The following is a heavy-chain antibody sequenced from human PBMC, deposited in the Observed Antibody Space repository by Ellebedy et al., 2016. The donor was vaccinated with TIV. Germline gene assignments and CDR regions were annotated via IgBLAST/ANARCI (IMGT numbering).Heavy chain of an antibody. CDR3: ARDHGGSGWPGGWFDP. V-gene: IGHV1-69*13. CDR1: GGNFSSYA. Sequence: AASVKVSCKASGGNFSSYAISWVRQAPGQGLEWMGGIIPIFGTANYAQKFQGRVTITADESTSTAYMELSSLRSEDTAVYYCARDHGGSGWPGGWFDPWGQGTLVTVSS. CDR2: IIPIFGTA. J-gene: IGHJ5*02. D-gene: IGHD6-19*01.